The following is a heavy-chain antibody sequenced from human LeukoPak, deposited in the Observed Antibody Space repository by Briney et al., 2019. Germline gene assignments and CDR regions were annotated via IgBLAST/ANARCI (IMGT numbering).Heavy chain of an antibody. CDR2: ISYDGSNK. Sequence: GRSLRLSCAASGFTFSSYAMHWVRQAPGKGLEWVAVISYDGSNKYYADSVKGRFTISRDNSKNTLYLQMNSLRAEDTAVYYCARDRSDAFDIWGQGTMVTVSS. J-gene: IGHJ3*02. D-gene: IGHD3-16*02. CDR1: GFTFSSYA. V-gene: IGHV3-30-3*01. CDR3: ARDRSDAFDI.